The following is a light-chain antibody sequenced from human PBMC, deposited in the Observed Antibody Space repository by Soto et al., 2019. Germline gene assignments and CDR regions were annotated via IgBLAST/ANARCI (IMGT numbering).Light chain of an antibody. CDR3: QQYDNLPLT. CDR2: DAT. J-gene: IGKJ4*01. CDR1: QDISKY. V-gene: IGKV1-33*01. Sequence: DIQMTQSPSSLSASVGDRVTITCQASQDISKYLNWYQQKPGKAPKLLIYDATKLETGVPSRFSGSGSGTDFTFTISSLQPEDIATYYCQQYDNLPLTFGGGTKVEIK.